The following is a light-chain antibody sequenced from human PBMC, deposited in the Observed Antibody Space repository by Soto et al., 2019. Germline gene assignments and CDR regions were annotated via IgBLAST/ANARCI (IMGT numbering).Light chain of an antibody. CDR3: QQYDNLPLT. CDR2: DAT. J-gene: IGKJ4*01. CDR1: QDISKY. V-gene: IGKV1-33*01. Sequence: DIQMTQSPSSLSASVGDRVTITCQASQDISKYLNWYQQKPGKAPKLLIYDATKLETGVPSRFSGSGSGTDFTFTISSLQPEDIATYYCQQYDNLPLTFGGGTKVEIK.